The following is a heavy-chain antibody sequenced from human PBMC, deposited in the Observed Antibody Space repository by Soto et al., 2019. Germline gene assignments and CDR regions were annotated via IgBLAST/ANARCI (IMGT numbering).Heavy chain of an antibody. CDR2: IKQDGSEK. Sequence: GGSLRLSXAASGFTFSSYWMSWVRQAPGKGLEWVANIKQDGSEKYYVDSVKGRFTFSRDNAKNSLYLQMNSLRAEDTAVYYCARDEQEWLLRRPDDAFDIWGQGTMVTVSS. J-gene: IGHJ3*02. CDR3: ARDEQEWLLRRPDDAFDI. CDR1: GFTFSSYW. D-gene: IGHD3-3*01. V-gene: IGHV3-7*01.